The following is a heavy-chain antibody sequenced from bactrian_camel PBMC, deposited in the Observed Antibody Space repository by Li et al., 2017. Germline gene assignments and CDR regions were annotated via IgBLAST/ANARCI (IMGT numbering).Heavy chain of an antibody. J-gene: IGHJ7*01. CDR2: FDSDSTT. V-gene: IGHV3S68*01. Sequence: QVQLVESGGGSVQVGGSLRLSCKMSGATYMRWCMGWFRQAPGKESEAVAIFDSDSTTTYADSVKGRFTISQAQDTLYLQMNSLKPEDTAMYYCAATRGNLRCYSAMRYWGKGTQVTVS. CDR1: GATYMRWC.